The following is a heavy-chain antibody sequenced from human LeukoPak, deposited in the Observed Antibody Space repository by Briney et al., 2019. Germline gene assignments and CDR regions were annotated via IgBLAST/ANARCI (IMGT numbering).Heavy chain of an antibody. D-gene: IGHD4-17*01. J-gene: IGHJ4*02. CDR3: ARDGDYGDYEDY. CDR2: IIPIFGTA. CDR1: GGTFSSYA. V-gene: IGHV1-69*05. Sequence: SVKVSCKASGGTFSSYAISWVRQAPGQGLEWMGGIIPIFGTANYAQKFQGRVTITTDESTSTAYMELRSLRSDDTAVYYCARDGDYGDYEDYWGQGTLVTVSS.